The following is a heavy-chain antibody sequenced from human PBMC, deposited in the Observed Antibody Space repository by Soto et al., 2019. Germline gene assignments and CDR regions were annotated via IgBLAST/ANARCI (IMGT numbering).Heavy chain of an antibody. D-gene: IGHD3-3*01. CDR3: ATLNSFGADY. J-gene: IGHJ4*02. Sequence: GGSLRLSCVVSGFTFSSYWMHWVRQGPGKGLVWVSRIDIDGSVTNYADSVKGRFTISRDNAKNTVYLQMSSLRAEDTAVYYCATLNSFGADYWGQGTLVTVS. CDR2: IDIDGSVT. CDR1: GFTFSSYW. V-gene: IGHV3-74*01.